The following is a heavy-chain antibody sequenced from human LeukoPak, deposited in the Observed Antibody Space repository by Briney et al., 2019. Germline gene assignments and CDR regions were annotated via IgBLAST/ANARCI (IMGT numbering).Heavy chain of an antibody. CDR2: ISSSGSTI. CDR1: GFTFSSYE. V-gene: IGHV3-48*03. Sequence: GGSLRLSCAASGFTFSSYEMNWVRQAPGKGLEWVSYISSSGSTIYYADSAKGRFTISRDNAKNSLYLQMNSLRAEDTAVYYCARALLPVRFLGYYGMDVWGQGTTVTVSS. J-gene: IGHJ6*02. CDR3: ARALLPVRFLGYYGMDV. D-gene: IGHD3-3*01.